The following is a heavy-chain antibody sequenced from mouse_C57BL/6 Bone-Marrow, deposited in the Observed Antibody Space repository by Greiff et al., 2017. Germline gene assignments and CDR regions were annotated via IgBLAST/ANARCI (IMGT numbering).Heavy chain of an antibody. J-gene: IGHJ2*01. D-gene: IGHD2-4*01. CDR2: INPSSGYT. Sequence: QVQLQQSGAELAKPGASVKLSCKASGYTFTSYWMHWVKQRPGQGLEWIGYINPSSGYTKYNQKFKDKATVTADKSSSTAYMQLSSLTYEDSAVYYCARRLRHFDYWGQGTTLTVSS. CDR3: ARRLRHFDY. CDR1: GYTFTSYW. V-gene: IGHV1-7*01.